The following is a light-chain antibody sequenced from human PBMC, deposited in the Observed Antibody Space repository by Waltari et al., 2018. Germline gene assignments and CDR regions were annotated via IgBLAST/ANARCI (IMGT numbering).Light chain of an antibody. CDR2: ADS. Sequence: SYELAQPPSISVSPGQTARITCSGDALPRKYAYWYQQKSGQAPIPVIFADSHRASGIAERFSASTSGTLATLTVTGAQVEDEADYYCFSTDGDDDERGVFGGGTKLTVL. J-gene: IGLJ3*02. CDR3: FSTDGDDDERGV. V-gene: IGLV3-10*01. CDR1: ALPRKY.